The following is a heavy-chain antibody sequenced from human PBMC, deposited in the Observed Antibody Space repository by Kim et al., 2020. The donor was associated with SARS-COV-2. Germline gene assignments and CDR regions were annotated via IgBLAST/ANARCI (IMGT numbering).Heavy chain of an antibody. CDR3: AKRPQQLANFDY. CDR1: GFTFSSYA. CDR2: ISGSGGST. J-gene: IGHJ4*02. D-gene: IGHD6-13*01. V-gene: IGHV3-23*01. Sequence: GGSLRLSCAASGFTFSSYAMSWVRQAPGKGLEWVSAISGSGGSTYYADSVKGRFTISIDNYKNTLYLQMNSLRAEDTDVYYCAKRPQQLANFDYWGQGTLVTVSS.